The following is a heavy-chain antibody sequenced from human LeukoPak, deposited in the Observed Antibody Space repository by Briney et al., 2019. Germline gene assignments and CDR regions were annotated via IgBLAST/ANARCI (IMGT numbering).Heavy chain of an antibody. V-gene: IGHV4-59*12. D-gene: IGHD1-26*01. CDR1: GDSISSYY. Sequence: PSETLSLTCNVSGDSISSYYWSWIRQPPGKGLEWIGYIYYSGRTNYNPSLKSRVTISVDTSKNQFSLKLSSVTAADTAVYYCARDREIHFDYWGQGTLVTVSS. CDR2: IYYSGRT. J-gene: IGHJ4*02. CDR3: ARDREIHFDY.